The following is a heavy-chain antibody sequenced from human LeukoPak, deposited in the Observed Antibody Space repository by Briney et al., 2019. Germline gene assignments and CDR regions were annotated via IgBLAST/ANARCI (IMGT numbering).Heavy chain of an antibody. J-gene: IGHJ4*02. CDR2: IYSGGST. D-gene: IGHD2-2*01. Sequence: GGSLGLSCAASGFTVSSNYMSWVRQAPGKGLEWVSVIYSGGSTYYADSVKGRFTISRDNSKNTLYLQMNSLRAEDTAVYYCARATPTRYFDYWGQGTLVTVSS. CDR1: GFTVSSNY. CDR3: ARATPTRYFDY. V-gene: IGHV3-53*01.